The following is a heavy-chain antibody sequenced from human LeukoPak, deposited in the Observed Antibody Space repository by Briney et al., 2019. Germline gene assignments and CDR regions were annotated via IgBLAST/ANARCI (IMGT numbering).Heavy chain of an antibody. Sequence: GASVTVSCKASGYTFTIYAMNWVRQAPGQGLEWMGWINTNTGNPTYAQGFTGRFVFSLDTSVSTAYLQISSLKAEDTAVYYCARGPRGHYYYGMDVWGQGTTVTVSS. D-gene: IGHD3-10*01. CDR1: GYTFTIYA. CDR2: INTNTGNP. J-gene: IGHJ6*02. V-gene: IGHV7-4-1*02. CDR3: ARGPRGHYYYGMDV.